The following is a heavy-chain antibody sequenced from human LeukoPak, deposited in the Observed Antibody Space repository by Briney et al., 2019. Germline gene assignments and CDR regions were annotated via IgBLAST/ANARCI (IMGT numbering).Heavy chain of an antibody. V-gene: IGHV3-23*01. D-gene: IGHD1-26*01. CDR1: GFTFSSYG. CDR2: ISGSGGST. CDR3: AKGEYSGSYLAHFDY. J-gene: IGHJ4*02. Sequence: GGSLRLSCAASGFTFSSYGMSWVRQAPGKGLEWVSAISGSGGSTYYADSVKGRFTISRDNSKNTLYLQMNSLRAEDTAVYYCAKGEYSGSYLAHFDYWGQGTLVTVSS.